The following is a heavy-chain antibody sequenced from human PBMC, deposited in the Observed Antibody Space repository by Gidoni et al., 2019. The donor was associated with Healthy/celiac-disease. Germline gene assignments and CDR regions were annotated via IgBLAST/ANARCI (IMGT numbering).Heavy chain of an antibody. J-gene: IGHJ6*02. D-gene: IGHD6-13*01. Sequence: QVQLVQSGAEVKKPGASLKVSCQASGYTFTSYYMHWVRQAPGQGREWMGIINPSGGSTSYAQKFQGRVTMTRDTSTSTVYMELSSLRSEDTAVYYCARVREQLETGYYDGMDVWGQGTTVTVSS. CDR2: INPSGGST. CDR3: ARVREQLETGYYDGMDV. V-gene: IGHV1-46*01. CDR1: GYTFTSYY.